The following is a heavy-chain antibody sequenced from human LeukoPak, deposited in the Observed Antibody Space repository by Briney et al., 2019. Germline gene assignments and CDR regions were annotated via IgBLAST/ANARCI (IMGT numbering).Heavy chain of an antibody. CDR1: GYSFTNYW. V-gene: IGHV5-51*01. Sequence: GESLKISCKGSGYSFTNYWIGWVRQMPGKGLEWMGIIYPGDSDTRYSPSFQGQVTISADKSISTAYLQWSSLKASDTAMYYCARLNTEGYYYYGLDVWGQGTTVTVSS. D-gene: IGHD2-8*02. CDR3: ARLNTEGYYYYGLDV. J-gene: IGHJ6*02. CDR2: IYPGDSDT.